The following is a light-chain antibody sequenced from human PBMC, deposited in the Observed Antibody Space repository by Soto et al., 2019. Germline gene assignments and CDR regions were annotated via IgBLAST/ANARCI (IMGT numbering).Light chain of an antibody. CDR1: QSVTNY. V-gene: IGKV3-11*01. CDR2: DAS. J-gene: IGKJ1*01. CDR3: QQRLNWPPG. Sequence: EIFLTQSPDTLSLSPGERGTLSCRASQSVTNYIAWYQQRPGQAPRLLIYDASNRASGVPARFSGSGSGTGFTLTISDLEPADFGLYYCQQRLNWPPGFGQGTKVDI.